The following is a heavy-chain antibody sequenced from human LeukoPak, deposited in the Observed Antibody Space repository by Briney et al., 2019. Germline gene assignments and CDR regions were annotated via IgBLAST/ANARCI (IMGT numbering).Heavy chain of an antibody. CDR1: GFTFSDYY. V-gene: IGHV3-11*01. J-gene: IGHJ6*03. CDR2: ISSSGSTI. D-gene: IGHD5-18*01. Sequence: PGGSLRLSCAASGFTFSDYYMSWIRQAPGKGLEWVSYISSSGSTIYYADSVKGRFTISRDNAKNSLYLQMNSLRAEDTAVYYCAREGDTAMTYYYMDVWGKGTTVTVSS. CDR3: AREGDTAMTYYYMDV.